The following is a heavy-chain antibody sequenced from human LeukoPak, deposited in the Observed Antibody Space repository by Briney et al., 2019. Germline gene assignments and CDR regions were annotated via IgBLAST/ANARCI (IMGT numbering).Heavy chain of an antibody. D-gene: IGHD3/OR15-3a*01. CDR3: ARQTGSGLFILP. V-gene: IGHV4-59*04. J-gene: IGHJ4*02. CDR1: GGSISSYY. CDR2: IYYNGNT. Sequence: SETLSLTCTVSGGSISSYYWSWIRQPPGKGLEWIGSIYYNGNTYYNASLKSQVSISIDTSKNQFSLRLTSVTAADTAVYYCARQTGSGLFILPGGQGTLVTVSS.